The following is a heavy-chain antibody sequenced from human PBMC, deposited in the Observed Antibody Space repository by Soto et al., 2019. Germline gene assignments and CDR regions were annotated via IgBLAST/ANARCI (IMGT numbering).Heavy chain of an antibody. Sequence: QVQLQQWGAGLLKPSETLSLNCAVYGGSFSGYYWSWIRQPPGKGLEWIGEINHRGSINYNPSLKSRVTMSVDTSKNQCSLKLNSVTAADTAVFDCARVSRMRIPAASGRDYYYHGLDVWGQGTAVTVSS. V-gene: IGHV4-34*01. CDR2: INHRGSI. J-gene: IGHJ6*02. CDR3: ARVSRMRIPAASGRDYYYHGLDV. D-gene: IGHD2-15*01. CDR1: GGSFSGYY.